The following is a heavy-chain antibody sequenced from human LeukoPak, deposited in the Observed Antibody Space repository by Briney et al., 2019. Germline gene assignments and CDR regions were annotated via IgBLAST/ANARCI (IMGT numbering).Heavy chain of an antibody. D-gene: IGHD1-26*01. J-gene: IGHJ4*02. CDR2: ISWNSGSI. Sequence: PGGSLRLSCAASGFTFDDYAMHWVRQAPGKGLEWVSGISWNSGSIGYADSVKGRFTISRDNAKNSLYLQMNSLRAEDTALYYCAKDTELLRSYYFDYWGQGILVTVSS. CDR1: GFTFDDYA. CDR3: AKDTELLRSYYFDY. V-gene: IGHV3-9*01.